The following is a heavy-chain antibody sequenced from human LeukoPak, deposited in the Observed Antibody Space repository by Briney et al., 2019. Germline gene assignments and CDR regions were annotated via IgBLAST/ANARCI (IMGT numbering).Heavy chain of an antibody. CDR1: GGSISSGSYY. Sequence: KASETLSLTCTVSGGSISSGSYYWSWIRQPAGKGLEWIGRIYTSGSTNYNPSLKSRVTISVDTSKNQFSLKLSSVTAADTAVYYCAREAYHYDSSGLNGNAFDIWGQGTMVTVSS. J-gene: IGHJ3*02. CDR2: IYTSGST. V-gene: IGHV4-61*02. CDR3: AREAYHYDSSGLNGNAFDI. D-gene: IGHD3-22*01.